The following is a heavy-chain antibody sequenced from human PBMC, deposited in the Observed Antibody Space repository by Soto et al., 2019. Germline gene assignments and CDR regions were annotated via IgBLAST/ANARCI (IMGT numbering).Heavy chain of an antibody. J-gene: IGHJ4*02. Sequence: PGGSLRLSCAASGFTFSSFWMSWVRQAPGKGLEWVANIKRDGSEKYYVGSVKGRFTISRDNAKNPLYLQMNSLRAEDTAVYYCARDFPDYGGNLGDYWGQGTLVTVSS. CDR3: ARDFPDYGGNLGDY. CDR2: IKRDGSEK. CDR1: GFTFSSFW. V-gene: IGHV3-7*05. D-gene: IGHD4-17*01.